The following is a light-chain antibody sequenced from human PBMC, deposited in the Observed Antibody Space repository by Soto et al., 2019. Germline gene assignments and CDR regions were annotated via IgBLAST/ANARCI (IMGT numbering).Light chain of an antibody. CDR2: DVT. V-gene: IGLV2-14*01. CDR1: SSDVGGYNY. CDR3: SSYSRASTYV. Sequence: SVLTQPASVSGAPGQSITVSCTGTSSDVGGYNYVSWYQQYPGKVPRLMIYDVTNRPSGVSNRFSGSKSGNTASLTISGLQAEDEADYYCSSYSRASTYVFGTGTKVTV. J-gene: IGLJ1*01.